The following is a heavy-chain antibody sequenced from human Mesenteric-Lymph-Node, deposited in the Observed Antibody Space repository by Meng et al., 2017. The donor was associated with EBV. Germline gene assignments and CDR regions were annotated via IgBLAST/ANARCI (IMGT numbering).Heavy chain of an antibody. D-gene: IGHD5-12*01. CDR2: ISPFNGNT. V-gene: IGHV1-18*01. CDR1: GYTFSAYG. Sequence: QVRVVQVGAEVKKPGASVKVTCKASGYTFSAYGISWVRQAPGQGLEWMGWISPFNGNTNYAQNLQDRVTMTTDTSTTTAYMELRNLRSDDTAVYYCARDVLGSGDYWGQGTLVTVSS. J-gene: IGHJ4*02. CDR3: ARDVLGSGDY.